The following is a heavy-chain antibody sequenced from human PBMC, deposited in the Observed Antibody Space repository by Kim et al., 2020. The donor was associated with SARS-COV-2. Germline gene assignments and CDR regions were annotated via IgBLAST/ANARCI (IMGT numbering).Heavy chain of an antibody. Sequence: STNYKPSLKSRVTISVDTSKNQCSRKLSSVTAADTAVDYCARRKGATHDYWGQGTLVTVSS. J-gene: IGHJ4*02. CDR2: ST. D-gene: IGHD1-26*01. V-gene: IGHV4-59*08. CDR3: ARRKGATHDY.